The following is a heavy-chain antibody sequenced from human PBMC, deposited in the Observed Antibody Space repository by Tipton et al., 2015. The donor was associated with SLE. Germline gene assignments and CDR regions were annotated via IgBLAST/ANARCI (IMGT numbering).Heavy chain of an antibody. CDR3: ARAGRAWNLFDY. J-gene: IGHJ4*02. D-gene: IGHD1-1*01. Sequence: TLSLTCAVYGGSFSGYYWSWIRQPPGKGLEWIGEINHSGSTYYNPSLKSRVTISVDTSKNQFSLKLSSVTAADTAVYYCARAGRAWNLFDYWGQGTLVTVSS. V-gene: IGHV4-34*01. CDR2: INHSGST. CDR1: GGSFSGYY.